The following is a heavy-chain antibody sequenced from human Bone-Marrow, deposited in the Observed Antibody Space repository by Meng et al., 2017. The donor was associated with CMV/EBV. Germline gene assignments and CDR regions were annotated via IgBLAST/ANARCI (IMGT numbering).Heavy chain of an antibody. CDR1: GGTFSSYA. D-gene: IGHD3-16*02. V-gene: IGHV1-69*05. J-gene: IGHJ6*02. CDR3: ARPVRKYYYSGMDV. Sequence: SVKVSCKASGGTFSSYAINWVRQAPGQGLEWMGGIIPIFGTANYAQKFQGRFTFTTNESTSTAYMEVSSLRSEDTALYYCARPVRKYYYSGMDVWGQGTTVTVSS. CDR2: IIPIFGTA.